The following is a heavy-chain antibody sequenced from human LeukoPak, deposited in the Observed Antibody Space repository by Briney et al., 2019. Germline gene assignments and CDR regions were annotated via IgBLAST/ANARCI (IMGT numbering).Heavy chain of an antibody. D-gene: IGHD3-10*01. CDR3: ARDLNYYGSGIPHGFMDV. Sequence: GGSLRLSCAASGFTFSSYSMNWVRQAPGKGLEWVSYISSSSSTIYYADSVKGRFTISRDNAKNSLYLQMNSLRAEDTAVYYCARDLNYYGSGIPHGFMDVWGKGTTVTVSS. CDR2: ISSSSSTI. CDR1: GFTFSSYS. V-gene: IGHV3-48*01. J-gene: IGHJ6*04.